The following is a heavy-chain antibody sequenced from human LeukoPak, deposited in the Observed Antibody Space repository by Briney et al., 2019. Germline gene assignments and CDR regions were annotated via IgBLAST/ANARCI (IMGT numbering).Heavy chain of an antibody. D-gene: IGHD2-15*01. V-gene: IGHV1-18*01. CDR3: ASDVVVVAATYPPSFDY. Sequence: GASVKVSCKASGYTFTSYGISWVRQAPGQGLEWMGWISAYNGNTNYAQKLQGRVTMTTDTSTSTAYMELRSLRSDDTAVYYCASDVVVVAATYPPSFDYWGQGTLVTVSS. J-gene: IGHJ4*02. CDR1: GYTFTSYG. CDR2: ISAYNGNT.